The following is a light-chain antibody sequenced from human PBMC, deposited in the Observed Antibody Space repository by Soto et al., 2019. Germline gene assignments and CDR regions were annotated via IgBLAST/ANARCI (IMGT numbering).Light chain of an antibody. CDR2: GAS. CDR3: QQYGSSPPIT. Sequence: EIVLTQSPGTLSLSPGERCTLSCMAIQSVSSSYLAWYQQKPGQAPRLLIYGASSRTAGIPDRFSGSGSGTDFTLTISRLEPEDFAVYYCQQYGSSPPITFGQGTRLENK. J-gene: IGKJ5*01. V-gene: IGKV3-20*01. CDR1: QSVSSSY.